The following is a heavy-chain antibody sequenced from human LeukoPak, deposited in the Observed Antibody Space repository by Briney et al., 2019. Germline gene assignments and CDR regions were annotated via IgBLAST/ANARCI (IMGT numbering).Heavy chain of an antibody. J-gene: IGHJ6*02. Sequence: GGSLRLSCAAPGFTFSTYSMNWVRQAPGKGLEWVAVISYDGSNKYYADSVKGRFTISRDNSKNTLYLQMNSLRAEDTAVYYCARTVNSVYYYGMDVWGQGTTVTVSS. CDR1: GFTFSTYS. CDR2: ISYDGSNK. CDR3: ARTVNSVYYYGMDV. V-gene: IGHV3-30*03. D-gene: IGHD5-24*01.